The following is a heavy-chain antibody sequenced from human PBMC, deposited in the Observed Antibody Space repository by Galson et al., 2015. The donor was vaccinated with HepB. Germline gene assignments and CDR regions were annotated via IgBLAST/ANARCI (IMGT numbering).Heavy chain of an antibody. CDR3: ARDRSHSLDF. V-gene: IGHV1-18*04. D-gene: IGHD2-15*01. J-gene: IGHJ4*02. CDR1: GYTFTSNG. CDR2: ISANSGRT. Sequence: SVKASCKAXGYTFTSNGISWVRQAPGRGLEWVGWISANSGRTTYAWRLLGRLTLTTDTSTSTAYMELRSLRSDDTAIYYCARDRSHSLDFWGQGTLVTVSS.